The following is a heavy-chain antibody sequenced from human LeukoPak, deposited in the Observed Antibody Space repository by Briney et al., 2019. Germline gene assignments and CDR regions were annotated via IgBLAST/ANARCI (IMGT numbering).Heavy chain of an antibody. D-gene: IGHD4-17*01. CDR1: GFTFSSYA. CDR3: AKVGATTVTFDY. V-gene: IGHV3-23*01. CDR2: ISGSGGST. Sequence: QPGGSLRLSCAASGFTFSSYAMSWVRPAPGKGLAWVSAISGSGGSTYYADSVKGRFTISRDDSKNTLYLQMNSLRAEDTAVYYCAKVGATTVTFDYWGQGTLVTVSS. J-gene: IGHJ4*02.